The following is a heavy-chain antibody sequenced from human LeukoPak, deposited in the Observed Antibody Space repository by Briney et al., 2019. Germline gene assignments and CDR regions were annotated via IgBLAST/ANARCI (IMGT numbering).Heavy chain of an antibody. CDR2: INSDGSNT. V-gene: IGHV3-74*01. CDR1: GFSFSSYW. J-gene: IGHJ3*02. D-gene: IGHD2-15*01. Sequence: GGSLRLSCAASGFSFSSYWMHWVRQVPGKGLVWVSRINSDGSNTNYADSVKGRFTISRDNAKNTLYLQMNSLRAEDTAVYYCVRWGLGKGGAFDIWGQGTMVTVSS. CDR3: VRWGLGKGGAFDI.